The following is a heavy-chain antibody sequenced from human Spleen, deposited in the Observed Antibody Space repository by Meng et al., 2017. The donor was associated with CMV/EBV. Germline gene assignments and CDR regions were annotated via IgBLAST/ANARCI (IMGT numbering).Heavy chain of an antibody. V-gene: IGHV4-39*07. J-gene: IGHJ4*02. Sequence: SETLSLTCSVSGDSISSGTFYWGWIRQPPGKGLEWIASIFYSGSTYYNSSLKSRVTILVDTSKNQFSLKLTSVTAADTAVYFCARDMVAAAAYDYWGQGTLVTVSS. D-gene: IGHD6-25*01. CDR1: GDSISSGTFY. CDR2: IFYSGST. CDR3: ARDMVAAAAYDY.